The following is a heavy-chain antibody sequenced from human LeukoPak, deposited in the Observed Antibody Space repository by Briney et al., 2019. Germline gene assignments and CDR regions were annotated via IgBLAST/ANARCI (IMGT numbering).Heavy chain of an antibody. CDR3: ARHAEYNSGWHFYLDH. V-gene: IGHV4-39*01. J-gene: IGHJ4*02. CDR2: VHNVGST. CDR1: GVSTTNGIYY. Sequence: PSETLSLTCTVSGVSTTNGIYYWAWIRQSPGKGLEWIGSVHNVGSTYYNLSLGSRVTMSIDTSKNQFSLRLNSVTAADTAVYYCARHAEYNSGWHFYLDHWGQGILVTVSS. D-gene: IGHD6-19*01.